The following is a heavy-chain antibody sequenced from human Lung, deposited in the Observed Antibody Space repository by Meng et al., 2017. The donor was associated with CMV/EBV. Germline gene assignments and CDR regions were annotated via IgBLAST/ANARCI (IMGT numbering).Heavy chain of an antibody. CDR2: FYSGGST. CDR1: GLTVSNNY. J-gene: IGHJ6*02. V-gene: IGHV3-66*02. CDR3: ARDMYWDQSYHGMDV. D-gene: IGHD1-26*01. Sequence: GGSLRLSCAASGLTVSNNYLTWVRQAPGKGLEWVSVFYSGGSTYYADSVKGRSTVSRDNSKNTLYLQMNSLRVEDTGIYYCARDMYWDQSYHGMDVWGRGTTVTVSS.